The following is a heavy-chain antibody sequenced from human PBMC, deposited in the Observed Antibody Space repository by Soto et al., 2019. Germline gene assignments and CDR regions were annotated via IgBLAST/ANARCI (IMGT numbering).Heavy chain of an antibody. CDR1: GYTFTGYY. CDR3: AREIIAAATYYYYGMDV. D-gene: IGHD6-13*01. J-gene: IGHJ6*02. Sequence: ASVRVSCKASGYTFTGYYMHWVRQAPGQRFEWMGRINPNSGGTNYAQKFQGWVTMTRDTSISTAYMELSRLRSDDTAVYYCAREIIAAATYYYYGMDVWGQGTTVTVSS. V-gene: IGHV1-2*04. CDR2: INPNSGGT.